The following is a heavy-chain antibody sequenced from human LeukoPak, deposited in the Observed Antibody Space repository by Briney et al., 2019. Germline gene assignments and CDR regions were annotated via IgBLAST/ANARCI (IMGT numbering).Heavy chain of an antibody. CDR2: ISSSSSTI. D-gene: IGHD6-13*01. CDR3: ARAGIAAAGTRIGYYYGMDV. Sequence: GGSLRLSCAASGFTFSSYSMNWVRQAPGKGLEWVSYISSSSSTIYYADSVKGRFAISRDSAKNSLFLQMNGLRAEDTAVYYCARAGIAAAGTRIGYYYGMDVWGQGTTVTVSS. J-gene: IGHJ6*02. V-gene: IGHV3-48*04. CDR1: GFTFSSYS.